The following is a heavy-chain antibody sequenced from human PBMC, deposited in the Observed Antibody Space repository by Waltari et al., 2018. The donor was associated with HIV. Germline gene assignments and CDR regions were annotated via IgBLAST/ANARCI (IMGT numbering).Heavy chain of an antibody. D-gene: IGHD3-10*01. CDR3: ARHSLVHSYGMDV. V-gene: IGHV4-39*01. CDR2: IYYSGSA. J-gene: IGHJ6*02. CDR1: GGPISSSNYY. Sequence: QLQLQESGPGLVKPSETLSLTCTVSGGPISSSNYYWGWIRQPPGKGLEWIGIIYYSGSAYYNPSLKSRVTISVDTSKNQFSLKLSSVTAADTAVYYCARHSLVHSYGMDVWGQGTTVTVSS.